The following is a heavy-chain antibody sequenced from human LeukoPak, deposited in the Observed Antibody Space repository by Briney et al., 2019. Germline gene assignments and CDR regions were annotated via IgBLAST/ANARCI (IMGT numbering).Heavy chain of an antibody. CDR1: GFTFSSYG. CDR2: VRYDGNNK. V-gene: IGHV3-30*02. D-gene: IGHD5-12*01. CDR3: ARDFSGYFDYYYYMDV. Sequence: GGSLRLSCAASGFTFSSYGMHWVRQSPGKGLDWVAFVRYDGNNKYYADSVKGRFTISRDNSKNTLSLQMNSLRAEDTAVYYCARDFSGYFDYYYYMDVWGKGTTVTVSS. J-gene: IGHJ6*03.